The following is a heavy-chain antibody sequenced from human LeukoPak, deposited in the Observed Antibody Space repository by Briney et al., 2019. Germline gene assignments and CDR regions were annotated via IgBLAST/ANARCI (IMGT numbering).Heavy chain of an antibody. V-gene: IGHV4-34*01. J-gene: IGHJ6*03. CDR3: ARGPRTRYYYYYMDV. CDR1: GGSFSGYY. Sequence: SETLSLTCAVYGGSFSGYYWSWIRQPPGKGLEWIGEINHSGSTNYNPSLKSRVTISVDTSKNQFSLKLSSVTAADTAVYYCARGPRTRYYYYYMDVWGKGTTVTVSS. D-gene: IGHD1-14*01. CDR2: INHSGST.